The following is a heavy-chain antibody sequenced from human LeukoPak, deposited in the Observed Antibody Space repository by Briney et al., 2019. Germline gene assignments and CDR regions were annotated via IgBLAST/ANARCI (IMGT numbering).Heavy chain of an antibody. CDR2: IYYSGST. Sequence: SETLSLTCTVSGGSISSYYWSWIRQPPGKGLEWIGYIYYSGSTNYNPSHKSRVTISVDTSKNQFSLKLSSVTAADTAVYYCAREALHRYPPWYYYYYYMDVWGKGTTVTVSS. D-gene: IGHD1-14*01. J-gene: IGHJ6*03. CDR1: GGSISSYY. V-gene: IGHV4-59*01. CDR3: AREALHRYPPWYYYYYYMDV.